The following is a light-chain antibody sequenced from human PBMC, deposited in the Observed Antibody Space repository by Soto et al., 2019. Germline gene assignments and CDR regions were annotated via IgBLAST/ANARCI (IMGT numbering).Light chain of an antibody. CDR1: RGHSSYA. J-gene: IGLJ2*01. Sequence: QLVLTQSPSASASLGASVKLTCTLSRGHSSYAIAWHQQQPEKGPRYLMKLNSDGSHNKGDGIPDRFSGSSSGAERYLTISSLQSEDEADYYCQTWGTGFSVVFGGGTKLTVL. CDR2: LNSDGSH. V-gene: IGLV4-69*01. CDR3: QTWGTGFSVV.